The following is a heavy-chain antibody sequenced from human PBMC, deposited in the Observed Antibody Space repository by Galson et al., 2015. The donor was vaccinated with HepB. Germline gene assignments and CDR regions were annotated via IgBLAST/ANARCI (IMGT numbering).Heavy chain of an antibody. J-gene: IGHJ4*02. V-gene: IGHV3-74*01. D-gene: IGHD3-10*01. CDR1: GFTFSSYW. Sequence: SLRLSCAASGFTFSSYWMHWVRQAPGKGLVWVSRINSDGSSTSYADSVKGRFTISRDNAKNTLYLQMNSLRAEDTAVYYCARVIEDTMVRGVISFGFDYWGQGTLVTVSS. CDR2: INSDGSST. CDR3: ARVIEDTMVRGVISFGFDY.